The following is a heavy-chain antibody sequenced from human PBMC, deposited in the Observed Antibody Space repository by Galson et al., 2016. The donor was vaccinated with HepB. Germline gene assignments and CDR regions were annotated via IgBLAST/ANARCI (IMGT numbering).Heavy chain of an antibody. D-gene: IGHD1-26*01. V-gene: IGHV5-51*01. J-gene: IGHJ4*02. CDR1: GYNFPNSW. Sequence: QSGAEVKKPGESLKISCKGSGYNFPNSWIGWVRQMPGKGLEWMGIIFPGDSDTRYSPSFQGHVTISVDKSITTAYLQWSSMKASDTGIYYCARGLIVGATTTPDYWGQGTLVTVSS. CDR3: ARGLIVGATTTPDY. CDR2: IFPGDSDT.